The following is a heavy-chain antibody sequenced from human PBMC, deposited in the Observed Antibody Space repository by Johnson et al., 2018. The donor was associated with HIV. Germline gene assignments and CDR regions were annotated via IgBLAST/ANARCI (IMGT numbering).Heavy chain of an antibody. CDR3: VRRFYDSAAFDI. V-gene: IGHV3-30*03. J-gene: IGHJ3*02. CDR1: GLSFSNFG. Sequence: QEKLVESGGGVVQPGKSLTLSCVGSGLSFSNFGIHWVRQAPGKGPEWVAVISFDGNLKKYADSVKGQFTISRDNSKNTLFLQMNNLRAEDTAVYYCVRRFYDSAAFDIWGQGTMVTVSS. D-gene: IGHD3-22*01. CDR2: ISFDGNLK.